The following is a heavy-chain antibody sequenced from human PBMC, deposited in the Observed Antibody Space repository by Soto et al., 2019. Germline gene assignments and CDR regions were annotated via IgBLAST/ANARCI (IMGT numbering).Heavy chain of an antibody. D-gene: IGHD3-16*01. Sequence: DVQLVESGGVVVQPGGSLRLSCAASGFTFDDYTMHWVRQAPGKGLEWVSLISWDGGSTYYADSVKGRFTISRDNSKNSLYLQMNSLRTEDTALYYCVLSTGEIDYWVQGTLVTVSS. CDR1: GFTFDDYT. CDR2: ISWDGGST. V-gene: IGHV3-43*01. J-gene: IGHJ4*02. CDR3: VLSTGEIDY.